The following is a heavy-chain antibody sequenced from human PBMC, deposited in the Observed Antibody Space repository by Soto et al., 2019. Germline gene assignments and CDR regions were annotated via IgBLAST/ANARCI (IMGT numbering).Heavy chain of an antibody. D-gene: IGHD2-15*01. Sequence: GGSLRLSCAASGFTFSSYSMNWVRQAPGKGLEWVSSISSSSSYIYYADSVKGRFTISRDNAKNSLYLQMNSLRAEDTAAYYCARVACSGGSCYAWAFDIWGQGTMVTVSS. CDR3: ARVACSGGSCYAWAFDI. CDR2: ISSSSSYI. J-gene: IGHJ3*02. CDR1: GFTFSSYS. V-gene: IGHV3-21*01.